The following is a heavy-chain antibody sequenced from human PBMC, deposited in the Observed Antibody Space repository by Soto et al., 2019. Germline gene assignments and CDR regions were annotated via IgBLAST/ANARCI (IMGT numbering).Heavy chain of an antibody. CDR2: FDPEDGET. V-gene: IGHV1-24*01. CDR3: ATAYGSGSTSGMDV. CDR1: GYTLTELS. Sequence: ASGKVSCKVSGYTLTELSMHWVRQAPGKGLEWMGGFDPEDGETIYAQKFQGRVTMTEDTSTDTAYMELSSLRSEDTAVYYCATAYGSGSTSGMDVWGQGTTVTVSS. J-gene: IGHJ6*02. D-gene: IGHD3-10*01.